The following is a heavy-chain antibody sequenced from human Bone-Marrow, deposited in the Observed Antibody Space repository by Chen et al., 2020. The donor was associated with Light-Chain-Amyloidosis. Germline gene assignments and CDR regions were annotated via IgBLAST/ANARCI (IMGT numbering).Heavy chain of an antibody. D-gene: IGHD6-13*01. J-gene: IGHJ4*02. CDR2: ISTYNGTT. CDR1: GYTFTSYG. Sequence: QVQLVQSGAEVKKPGASVKVSCKASGYTFTSYGISWVRQAPGQGLEWMGWISTYNGTTNYAQNLQGRVTMTTDTSTSTAYMELRSLRYDDTAVYYCARDPGYSSSWSPGSFWGQGTLVTVSS. V-gene: IGHV1-18*01. CDR3: ARDPGYSSSWSPGSF.